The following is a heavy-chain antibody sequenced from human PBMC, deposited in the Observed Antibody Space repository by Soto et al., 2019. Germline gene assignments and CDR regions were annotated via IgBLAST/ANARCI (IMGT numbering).Heavy chain of an antibody. V-gene: IGHV3-23*01. CDR3: AKDKAQYYDFWSDPG. D-gene: IGHD3-3*01. CDR1: GFTFSSYA. Sequence: VGSLRLSCAASGFTFSSYAMSWVRQAPGKGLEWVSAISGSGGSTYYADSVKGRFTISRDNSKNTLYLQMNSLRAEDTAVYYCAKDKAQYYDFWSDPGWGQGTLVTVSS. CDR2: ISGSGGST. J-gene: IGHJ4*02.